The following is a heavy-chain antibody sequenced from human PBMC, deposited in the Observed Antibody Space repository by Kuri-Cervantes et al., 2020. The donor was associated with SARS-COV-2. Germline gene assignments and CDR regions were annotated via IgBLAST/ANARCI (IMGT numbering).Heavy chain of an antibody. J-gene: IGHJ4*02. D-gene: IGHD4-11*01. V-gene: IGHV3-74*01. Sequence: GGSLRLSCVASGFTFSSYWMHWVRQAPGKGLVWVSRLTNDGSDAIFADSVEGRFTISRDNAKNMLYLYMNSLRADDTAEYYCARYSMTTRYFDYWGQGTLVTVSS. CDR2: LTNDGSDA. CDR1: GFTFSSYW. CDR3: ARYSMTTRYFDY.